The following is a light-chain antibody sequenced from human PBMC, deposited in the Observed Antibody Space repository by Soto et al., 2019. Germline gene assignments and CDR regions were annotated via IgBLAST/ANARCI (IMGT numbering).Light chain of an antibody. J-gene: IGKJ1*01. CDR1: QSVSSN. CDR2: GAS. V-gene: IGKV3-15*01. Sequence: EIVMTQSPATLSVSPGERATLSCRASQSVSSNLAWYQRKPGQAPRLLIYGASTRATGIPARFSGSGSGTEFTLTISSLQSEDFAVYYCQQYTTFGQGTKVEIK. CDR3: QQYTT.